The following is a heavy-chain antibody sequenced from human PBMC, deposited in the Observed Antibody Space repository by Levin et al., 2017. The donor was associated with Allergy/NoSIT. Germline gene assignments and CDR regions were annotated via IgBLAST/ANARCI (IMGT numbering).Heavy chain of an antibody. CDR2: ISAGGNYI. CDR3: ASWAMYHYDRSAFDYFYYAMAV. V-gene: IGHV3-21*01. J-gene: IGHJ6*02. Sequence: PGESLKISCAASGILFSSYDMNWVRQAPGKGLEWVSSISAGGNYIYYADSVKGRFTISRDNAKNSLFLQMNSLRAEDTAVDYCASWAMYHYDRSAFDYFYYAMAVWGQGTTVTVSS. CDR1: GILFSSYD. D-gene: IGHD3-22*01.